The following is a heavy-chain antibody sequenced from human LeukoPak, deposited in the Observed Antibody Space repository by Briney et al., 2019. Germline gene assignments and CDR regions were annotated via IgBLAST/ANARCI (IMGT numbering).Heavy chain of an antibody. CDR3: ASDSPYYGMDV. CDR1: GFPFSSYW. Sequence: GGSLRLSCAASGFPFSSYWMHWVRQVPGKGLLWVSRINSDGSATIYADSVRGRFTISRDNAKNTPYLQMSGLRVEDTAVYHCASDSPYYGMDVWGQGTTVTVSS. J-gene: IGHJ6*02. V-gene: IGHV3-74*01. CDR2: INSDGSAT.